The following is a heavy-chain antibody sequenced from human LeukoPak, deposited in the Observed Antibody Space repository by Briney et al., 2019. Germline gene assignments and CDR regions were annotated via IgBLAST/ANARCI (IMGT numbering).Heavy chain of an antibody. J-gene: IGHJ5*02. CDR3: ANLQALSGGTRPKP. V-gene: IGHV3-23*01. CDR2: ISGSGGST. CDR1: GFTFSSYA. Sequence: GGSLRLSCAASGFTFSSYAMSWVRQAPGKGLEWVSAISGSGGSTYYADSVKGRFTISRDNSKNTLYLQMNSLRAEDTAVYYCANLQALSGGTRPKPWGQGTLVIVSS. D-gene: IGHD2-15*01.